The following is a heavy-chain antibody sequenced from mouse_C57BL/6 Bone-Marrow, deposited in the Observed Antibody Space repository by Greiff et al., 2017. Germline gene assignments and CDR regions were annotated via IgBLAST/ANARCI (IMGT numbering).Heavy chain of an antibody. CDR1: GYTFTSYW. J-gene: IGHJ1*03. CDR2: IDPSDSYT. Sequence: VQLQQPGAELVKPGASVKLSCKASGYTFTSYWMQWVKQRPGQGLEWIGEIDPSDSYTNYNQKFKGKATLTVDPSSSTAYMQLSSLTSEDSAVYYCAREDYGSTFDVWGTGTTVTVSS. V-gene: IGHV1-50*01. CDR3: AREDYGSTFDV. D-gene: IGHD1-1*01.